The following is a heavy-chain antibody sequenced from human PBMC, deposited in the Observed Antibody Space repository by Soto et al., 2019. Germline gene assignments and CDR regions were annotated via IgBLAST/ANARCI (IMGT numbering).Heavy chain of an antibody. D-gene: IGHD3-3*01. J-gene: IGHJ3*02. CDR1: GFTLSDYG. Sequence: QVQLVESGGGVVQPGGSLRLSCEVSGFTLSDYGMHWVRQAPGKGLDWVGAISSDGSKQSYGDSVRGRFTFSRDNSKNMLYLENTSLSGYETVGYYCAKGHALAIHSTFQIWGQGTMVTVSS. CDR2: ISSDGSKQ. CDR3: AKGHALAIHSTFQI. V-gene: IGHV3-30*18.